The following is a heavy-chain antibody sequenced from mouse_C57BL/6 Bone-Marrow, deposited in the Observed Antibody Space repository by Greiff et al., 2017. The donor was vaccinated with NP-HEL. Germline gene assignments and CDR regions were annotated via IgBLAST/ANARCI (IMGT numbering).Heavy chain of an antibody. V-gene: IGHV1-69*01. CDR2: IDPSDSYT. Sequence: QVQLQQPGAELVMPGASVKLSCKASGYTFTSYWMHWVKQRPGQGLEWIGEIDPSDSYTNYNQKFKGKSTLTVDKSSSTAYMQLSSLTSEDSAVYYCARSTVLWGQGTTLTVSS. D-gene: IGHD1-1*01. CDR1: GYTFTSYW. CDR3: ARSTVL. J-gene: IGHJ2*01.